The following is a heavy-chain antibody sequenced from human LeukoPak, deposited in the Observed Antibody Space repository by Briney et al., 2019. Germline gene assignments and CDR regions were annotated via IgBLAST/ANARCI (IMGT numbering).Heavy chain of an antibody. CDR2: IKQDGSEK. D-gene: IGHD1-7*01. J-gene: IGHJ4*02. CDR3: AKDSTPYSGNTFYFDY. V-gene: IGHV3-7*03. Sequence: PGGSLRLSCAASGFTFSSYWMSWVRQAPGKGLEWVANIKQDGSEKYYVDSVKGRFTISRDNAKNSLYLQMNSLRAEDTAVYYCAKDSTPYSGNTFYFDYWGQGTLVTVSS. CDR1: GFTFSSYW.